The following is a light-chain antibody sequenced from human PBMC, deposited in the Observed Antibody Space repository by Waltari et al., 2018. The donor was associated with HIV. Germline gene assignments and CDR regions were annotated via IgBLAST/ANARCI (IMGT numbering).Light chain of an antibody. CDR2: EVI. J-gene: IGLJ3*02. Sequence: QSALTQPASVSGSPGQSITISCTATSSDVGGHNLFSWYQHHPGRAPKLIIYEVIKRPSGVSHRFSGSKSGNTASLTISGLQAEDEADYYCCSFADTNTWVFGGGTKLTVL. CDR3: CSFADTNTWV. V-gene: IGLV2-23*02. CDR1: SSDVGGHNL.